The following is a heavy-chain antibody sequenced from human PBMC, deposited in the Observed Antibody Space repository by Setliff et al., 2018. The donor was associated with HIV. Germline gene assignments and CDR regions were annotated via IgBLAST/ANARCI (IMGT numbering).Heavy chain of an antibody. CDR1: GYRFVTGG. Sequence: ASVKVSCKTSGYRFVTGGISWVRQAPGQGLGWMGWISPYNGNANYAQNFQGRLTVTKDTSTNTVYMELRSLRCDDTAVYYCASKVYSYGLNWFDPWGQGTLVTVS. CDR3: ASKVYSYGLNWFDP. CDR2: ISPYNGNA. J-gene: IGHJ5*02. D-gene: IGHD5-18*01. V-gene: IGHV1-18*01.